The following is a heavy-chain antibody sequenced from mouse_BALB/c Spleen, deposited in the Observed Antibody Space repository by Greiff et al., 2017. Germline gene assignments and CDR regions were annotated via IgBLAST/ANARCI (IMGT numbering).Heavy chain of an antibody. V-gene: IGHV5-6-5*01. CDR1: GFAFSSYA. CDR2: ISSGGST. D-gene: IGHD1-1*01. Sequence: EVHLVESGGGLVKPGGSLKLSCAASGFAFSSYAMSWVRQTPEKRLEWVASISSGGSTYYPDSVKGRFTISRDNARNILYLQMSSLRSEDTAMYYCARGFITTVPAWFAYWGQGTLVTVSA. J-gene: IGHJ3*01. CDR3: ARGFITTVPAWFAY.